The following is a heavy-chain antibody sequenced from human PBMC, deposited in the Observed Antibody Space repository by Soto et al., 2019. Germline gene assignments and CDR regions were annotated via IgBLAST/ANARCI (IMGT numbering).Heavy chain of an antibody. CDR2: IYYSGRT. J-gene: IGHJ4*02. V-gene: IGHV4-39*01. CDR1: GGSISGDY. CDR3: GSPPRTTTSGPEPDF. D-gene: IGHD1-1*01. Sequence: PSETLSLTCTVSGGSISGDYWGWIRQPPGKGLEWIATIYYSGRTFYNPSLESRVTIYVDTSRDQFSLKLTSVTAADTAVYYCGSPPRTTTSGPEPDFWGRGTLVPVPS.